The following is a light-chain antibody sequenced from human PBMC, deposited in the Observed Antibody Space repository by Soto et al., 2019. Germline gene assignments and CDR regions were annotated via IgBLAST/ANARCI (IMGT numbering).Light chain of an antibody. CDR2: KAS. Sequence: DIQMTQSPSTLSASVGDRVTITCRASQSISGWLAWYQQKPGKAPKVLIYKASSLESGVPSRFSGSGSGTESTLTISSLQPDDFATYYCQQYKTYWSFGQGTKVEIK. J-gene: IGKJ1*01. CDR1: QSISGW. V-gene: IGKV1-5*03. CDR3: QQYKTYWS.